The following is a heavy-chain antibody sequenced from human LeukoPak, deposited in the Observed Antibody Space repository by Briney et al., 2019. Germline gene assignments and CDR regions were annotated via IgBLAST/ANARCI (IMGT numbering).Heavy chain of an antibody. D-gene: IGHD3-10*01. J-gene: IGHJ5*02. CDR2: INPNSGGT. CDR3: ARTITMVRGVIGWFDP. V-gene: IGHV1-2*02. CDR1: GYTFTGYY. Sequence: APVKVSCKASGYTFTGYYMHWVRQAPGQGLEWMGWINPNSGGTNYAQKFQGRVTMTRDTSISTAYMELSRLRSDDTAVYYCARTITMVRGVIGWFDPWGQGTLVTVSS.